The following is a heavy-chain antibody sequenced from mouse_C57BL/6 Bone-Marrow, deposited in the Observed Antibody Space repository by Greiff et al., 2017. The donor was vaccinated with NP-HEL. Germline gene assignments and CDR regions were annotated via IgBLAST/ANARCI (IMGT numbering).Heavy chain of an antibody. CDR3: ARRTTVASYAMDY. Sequence: QVQLQQSGAELARPGDSVKLSCKASGYTFTSYGISWVKQRTGQGLEWIGEIYPRSGNTYYNEQFKGKATLTADKSSSTAYMELRSLTSEDSAVYFCARRTTVASYAMDYWGQGTSVTVSS. J-gene: IGHJ4*01. CDR1: GYTFTSYG. D-gene: IGHD1-1*01. V-gene: IGHV1-81*01. CDR2: IYPRSGNT.